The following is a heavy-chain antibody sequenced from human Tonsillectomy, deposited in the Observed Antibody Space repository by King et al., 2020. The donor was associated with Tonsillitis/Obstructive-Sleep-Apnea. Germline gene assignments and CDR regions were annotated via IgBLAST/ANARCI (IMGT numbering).Heavy chain of an antibody. CDR1: GYTFTSYG. J-gene: IGHJ3*02. Sequence: QLVQSGAEVKKPGASVKVSCKASGYTFTSYGISWVRQAPGQGLEWMGWISVYNGNTNSAQKVQGRVTMTTDTSTSTAYMELRSLRSDDTAVYYCARNPDVPRRSDDDAFDIWGQGTVVTVSS. D-gene: IGHD3-10*02. CDR2: ISVYNGNT. CDR3: ARNPDVPRRSDDDAFDI. V-gene: IGHV1-18*01.